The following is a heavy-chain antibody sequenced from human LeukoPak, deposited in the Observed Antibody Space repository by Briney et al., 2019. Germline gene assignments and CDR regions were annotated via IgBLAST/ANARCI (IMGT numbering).Heavy chain of an antibody. CDR1: GFTFSNYW. CDR3: ARETGSGSYYFESYYFDY. CDR2: IKQDGSEK. J-gene: IGHJ4*02. V-gene: IGHV3-7*01. D-gene: IGHD1-26*01. Sequence: GGSLRLSCAASGFTFSNYWMSWVRQAPGKGLEWVANIKQDGSEKYYVNSVKGRFTISRDNAKNSLYLQMNSLRAEDTAVYYCARETGSGSYYFESYYFDYWGQGTLVTVSS.